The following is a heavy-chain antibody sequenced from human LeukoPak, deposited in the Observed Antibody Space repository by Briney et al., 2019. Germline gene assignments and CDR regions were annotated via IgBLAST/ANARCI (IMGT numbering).Heavy chain of an antibody. CDR1: GYTFTSYG. CDR3: ARDPARITMVRGVIITSYYYYYMDV. J-gene: IGHJ6*03. V-gene: IGHV1-18*01. Sequence: GASVKVSCKSSGYTFTSYGISWVRQAPGQGLEWMGWISAYNGNTKYTQKLQGRVTMTTDTSTSTAYMELRSLRSDDTAVYYCARDPARITMVRGVIITSYYYYYMDVWGRGTTVTISS. CDR2: ISAYNGNT. D-gene: IGHD3-10*01.